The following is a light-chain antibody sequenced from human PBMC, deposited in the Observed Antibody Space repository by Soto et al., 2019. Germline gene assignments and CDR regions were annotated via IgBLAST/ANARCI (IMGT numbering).Light chain of an antibody. Sequence: DIQLTQSPSXLSASLGDRVTITCRARQGIGSYLAWYQQKPGKAPRLLIYAASTLQSGVPSRFSGSGSDTEFTLTVSSLQPEDSATYYCQQINNYPLTFGGGTKVDIK. V-gene: IGKV1-9*01. J-gene: IGKJ4*01. CDR1: QGIGSY. CDR2: AAS. CDR3: QQINNYPLT.